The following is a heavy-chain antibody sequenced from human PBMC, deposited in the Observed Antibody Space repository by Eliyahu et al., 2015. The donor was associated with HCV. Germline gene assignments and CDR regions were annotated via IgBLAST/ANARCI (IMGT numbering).Heavy chain of an antibody. V-gene: IGHV1-2*04. CDR3: ATNYDRDYYYGMDV. D-gene: IGHD3-3*01. CDR2: INPNSGGT. CDR1: GYTFTGYY. J-gene: IGHJ6*02. Sequence: QVQLVQSGAEVKKPGASVKVSCKAXGYTFTGYYMHWVRPAPGQGLEWMGWINPNSGGTNYAQKFQGWVTMTRDTSISTAYMELSRLRSDDTAVYYCATNYDRDYYYGMDVWGQGTTVTVSS.